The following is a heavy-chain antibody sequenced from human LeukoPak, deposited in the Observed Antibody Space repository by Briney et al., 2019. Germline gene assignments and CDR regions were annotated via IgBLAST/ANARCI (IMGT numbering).Heavy chain of an antibody. CDR2: ISYDGSNK. D-gene: IGHD2-2*01. Sequence: PGGSLRLSCAASGFTFSSYAMHWVRQAPGKGLEWVAVISYDGSNKYYADSLKGRFTISRDNSKNTLYLQMNSLRAEDTAVYYCASPPIVVVPAAMSWGQGTMVTVSS. V-gene: IGHV3-30-3*01. CDR1: GFTFSSYA. J-gene: IGHJ3*01. CDR3: ASPPIVVVPAAMS.